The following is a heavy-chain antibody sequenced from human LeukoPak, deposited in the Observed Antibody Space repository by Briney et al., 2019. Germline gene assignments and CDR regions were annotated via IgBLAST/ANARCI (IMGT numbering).Heavy chain of an antibody. Sequence: ASVKVSCKASGYTFTSYYMHWVRQAPGQGLEWIGLINPSGSSTSYAQKFQGRVTMTRNTSISTAYMELSSLRSEDTAVYYCARGRGWLNDFDYWGQGTLVTVSS. V-gene: IGHV1-46*01. CDR1: GYTFTSYY. D-gene: IGHD3-9*01. CDR2: INPSGSST. CDR3: ARGRGWLNDFDY. J-gene: IGHJ4*02.